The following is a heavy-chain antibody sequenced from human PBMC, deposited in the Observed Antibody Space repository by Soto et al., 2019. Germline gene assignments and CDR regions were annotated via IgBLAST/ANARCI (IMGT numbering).Heavy chain of an antibody. CDR3: AREVAANYDYYGMDV. CDR2: ISSSSSYI. D-gene: IGHD2-15*01. CDR1: GFTFSSYS. J-gene: IGHJ6*04. Sequence: EVQLVESGGGLVKPGGSLRLSCAASGFTFSSYSMNWVRQAPGKGLEWVSSISSSSSYIYYADSVKGRFTISRDNAKNSLYLQMNSLRAEDTAVYYCAREVAANYDYYGMDVWGKGTTVTVSS. V-gene: IGHV3-21*01.